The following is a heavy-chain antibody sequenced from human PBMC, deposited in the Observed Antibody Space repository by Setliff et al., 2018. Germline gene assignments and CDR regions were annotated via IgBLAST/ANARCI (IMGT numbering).Heavy chain of an antibody. V-gene: IGHV3-23*01. CDR1: GFTFSSYA. Sequence: GGSLRLSCAASGFTFSSYAMSWVRQAPGKGLEWVSAISGSGGSTYYADSVKGRFTISRDNSKNPLYLQMNSLRAEDTAVYYCAKDPSGSGSYYLGVNWFDPWGQGTLVTVSS. D-gene: IGHD3-10*01. CDR2: ISGSGGST. CDR3: AKDPSGSGSYYLGVNWFDP. J-gene: IGHJ5*02.